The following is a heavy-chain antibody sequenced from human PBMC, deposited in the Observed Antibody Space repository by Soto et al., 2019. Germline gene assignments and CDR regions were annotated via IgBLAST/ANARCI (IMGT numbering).Heavy chain of an antibody. D-gene: IGHD6-13*01. CDR1: GFTFSSYA. V-gene: IGHV3-30*04. J-gene: IGHJ3*02. CDR3: ARDPSSAAAGDDAFDT. Sequence: GGSLRLSCAASGFTFSSYAMHWVRQAPGKGLEWVAVISYDGSNKYYADSVKGRFTISRDNSKNTLYLQMNSLRAEDTAVYYCARDPSSAAAGDDAFDTWGQGTMVPVSS. CDR2: ISYDGSNK.